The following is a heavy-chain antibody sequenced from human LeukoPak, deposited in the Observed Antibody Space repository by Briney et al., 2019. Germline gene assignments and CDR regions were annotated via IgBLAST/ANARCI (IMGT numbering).Heavy chain of an antibody. CDR1: GFTFSSYG. J-gene: IGHJ4*02. Sequence: PGGSLRLSCAASGFTFSSYGMHWVRQAPGKGLEWVAVIWYDGSNKYYADSVKGRFTISRDNSKNTLYLQMNSLRAEDTAVYYCAREAYCSSTSCYSDYWGQGTLVTVSS. CDR3: AREAYCSSTSCYSDY. CDR2: IWYDGSNK. D-gene: IGHD2-2*01. V-gene: IGHV3-33*01.